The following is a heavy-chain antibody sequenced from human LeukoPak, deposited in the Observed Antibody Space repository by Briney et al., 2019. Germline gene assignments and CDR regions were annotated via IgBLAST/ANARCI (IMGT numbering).Heavy chain of an antibody. CDR1: GYTLTELS. CDR2: FDPEDGET. CDR3: ATPTSDSGSFGS. V-gene: IGHV1-24*01. Sequence: GASVKVSCKVSGYTLTELSMHWVRQAPGKGLEWMGGFDPEDGETIYAQKFQGRVTMTEDTSTDTAYMELSSLRSEDTAVYYCATPTSDSGSFGSWGQGTLVTVSS. D-gene: IGHD1-26*01. J-gene: IGHJ5*02.